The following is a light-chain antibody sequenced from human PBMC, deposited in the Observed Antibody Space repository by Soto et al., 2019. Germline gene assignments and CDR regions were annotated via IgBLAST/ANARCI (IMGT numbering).Light chain of an antibody. CDR1: QDIKNY. V-gene: IGKV1-27*01. CDR3: QQFSSYPLT. CDR2: AAS. J-gene: IGKJ4*01. Sequence: HLTQSPSSLSASFGDRVTITCRASQDIKNYFAWYQQKPGKVPKLLIFAASTLQSGVPSRFSGSGSGTDFTLTISRLEPEDFAVYYCQQFSSYPLTFGGGTKVDI.